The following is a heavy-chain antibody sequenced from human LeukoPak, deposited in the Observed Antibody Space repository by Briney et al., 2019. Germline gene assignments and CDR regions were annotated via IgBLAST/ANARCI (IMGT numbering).Heavy chain of an antibody. CDR2: IYPADSDT. Sequence: GESLKISCKGSGYSFTSYWIGWVRHMPGKGLEWMGIIYPADSDTRYSPSFQGQVTIPAHKSISTAYLQWSSLKASDPAMYYCARRRDGYNYVGTDYWRQGTLVTVSS. J-gene: IGHJ4*02. D-gene: IGHD5-24*01. CDR1: GYSFTSYW. V-gene: IGHV5-51*01. CDR3: ARRRDGYNYVGTDY.